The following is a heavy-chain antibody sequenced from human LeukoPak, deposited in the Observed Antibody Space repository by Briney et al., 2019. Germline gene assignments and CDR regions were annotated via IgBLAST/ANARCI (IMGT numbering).Heavy chain of an antibody. Sequence: ASVKVSCKASGYTFTNYAISWVRQAPGQGLEWVGWISVYNGNTNYAQKLQGRVTMTTDTSTSTAYMDLRSLRSDDTAVYYCARVRNSGFRYVDSWGQGTLVTVSS. V-gene: IGHV1-18*01. J-gene: IGHJ4*02. CDR1: GYTFTNYA. CDR2: ISVYNGNT. CDR3: ARVRNSGFRYVDS. D-gene: IGHD5-12*01.